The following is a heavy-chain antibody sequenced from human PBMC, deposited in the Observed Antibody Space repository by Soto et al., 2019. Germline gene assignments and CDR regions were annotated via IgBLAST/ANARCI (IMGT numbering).Heavy chain of an antibody. J-gene: IGHJ5*02. D-gene: IGHD3-22*01. V-gene: IGHV1-8*01. CDR3: ARGDYYDSSGYYYDRFDL. Sequence: ATVKVSWKSSGYTFTSYDINWVRQATGQGLEWMGWMNPNSGNTGYAQKFQGRVTMTRNTSISTAYMELSSLRSEDTAVYDCARGDYYDSSGYYYDRFDLSWPGTPGTV. CDR1: GYTFTSYD. CDR2: MNPNSGNT.